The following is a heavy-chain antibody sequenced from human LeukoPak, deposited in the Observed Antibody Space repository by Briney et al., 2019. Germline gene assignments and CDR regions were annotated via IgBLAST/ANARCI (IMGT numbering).Heavy chain of an antibody. D-gene: IGHD6-13*01. CDR1: GVFFSGYY. J-gene: IGHJ4*02. CDR3: AREGYSSSWVDY. V-gene: IGHV4-34*01. CDR2: INHSGST. Sequence: SETLSLTCAVYGVFFSGYYWSWIRQPPGKGLEWIGEINHSGSTNNNPSLKSRVTISVDTSKNQFSLKLSSVTAADTAVYYCAREGYSSSWVDYWGQGTLVTVSS.